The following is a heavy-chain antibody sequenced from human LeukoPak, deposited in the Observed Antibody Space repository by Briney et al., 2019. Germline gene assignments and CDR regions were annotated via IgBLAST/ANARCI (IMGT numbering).Heavy chain of an antibody. J-gene: IGHJ6*03. CDR3: ARGRGPYYYMDV. CDR2: IIPIFGTA. Sequence: VASVKVSCKASGGTFSSYAISWVRQAPGQGLEWMGGIIPIFGTANYAQKFQGRVTITTDESTSTAYMELSSLRSEDTAVYYCARGRGPYYYMDVWGKGTTVTVSS. CDR1: GGTFSSYA. V-gene: IGHV1-69*05.